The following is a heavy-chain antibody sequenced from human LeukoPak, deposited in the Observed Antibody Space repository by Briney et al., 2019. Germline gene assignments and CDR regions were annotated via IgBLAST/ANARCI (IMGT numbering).Heavy chain of an antibody. CDR2: IYYSGST. V-gene: IGHV4-30-4*08. J-gene: IGHJ3*02. CDR1: GGSISSGSYY. Sequence: PSQTLSLTCTVSGGSISSGSYYWSWIRQPAGKGLEWIGYIYYSGSTYYNPSLKSRVTISVDTSKNQFSLKLSSVTAADTAVYYCARPGIAAAGPSFDIWGQGTMVTVSS. D-gene: IGHD6-13*01. CDR3: ARPGIAAAGPSFDI.